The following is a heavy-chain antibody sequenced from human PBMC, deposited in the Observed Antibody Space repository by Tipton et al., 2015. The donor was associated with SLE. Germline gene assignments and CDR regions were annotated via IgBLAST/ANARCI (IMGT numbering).Heavy chain of an antibody. Sequence: TLSLTCTVSGASVSSGGDYWTWIRQHPGKGLDWIGYIFYSGNTYYNPSLKSRVSISVDTSKNQFSLKLTSVTAADTAVYYCARSFGDYPAFDYWGQGTLVTVSS. J-gene: IGHJ4*02. CDR1: GASVSSGGDY. CDR3: ARSFGDYPAFDY. CDR2: IFYSGNT. D-gene: IGHD4-17*01. V-gene: IGHV4-31*03.